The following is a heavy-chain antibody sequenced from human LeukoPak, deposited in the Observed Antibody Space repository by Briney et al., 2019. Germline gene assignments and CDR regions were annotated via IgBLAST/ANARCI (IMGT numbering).Heavy chain of an antibody. J-gene: IGHJ4*02. CDR1: GFTFSKYW. CDR3: ATKQWLAPPPDS. Sequence: PGGPLRPSCAASGFTFSKYWMLWVPQAPGKGLKSVSRINTDGTVTTYADSVKGRFTVSRDNADNTMFLQMNSVRDEDTAVYYCATKQWLAPPPDSWGQGTPVTVSS. D-gene: IGHD6-19*01. V-gene: IGHV3-74*01. CDR2: INTDGTVT.